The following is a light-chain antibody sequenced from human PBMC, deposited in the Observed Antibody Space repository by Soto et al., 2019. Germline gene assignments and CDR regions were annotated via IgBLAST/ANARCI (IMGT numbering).Light chain of an antibody. CDR1: QSLVYRDGDTY. CDR2: KVS. V-gene: IGKV2-24*01. CDR3: MQVSQGRT. J-gene: IGKJ5*01. Sequence: DAVMTQTPPSLPVTLGQPASISCRSSQSLVYRDGDTYLSWLQQRPGQPLRLLIYKVSNRFSGVPDRFSGSGAGTEFTLKISRVEAEDVGVYYCMQVSQGRTFGQGTRLEIK.